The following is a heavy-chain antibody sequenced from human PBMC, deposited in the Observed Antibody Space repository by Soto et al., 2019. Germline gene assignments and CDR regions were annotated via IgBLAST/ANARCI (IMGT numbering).Heavy chain of an antibody. CDR1: GFTFSSYG. CDR2: ISYDGSNK. Sequence: QVQLVESGGGVVQPGRSLRLSCAASGFTFSSYGMHWVRQAPGKGLEWVELISYDGSNKYYADSVKGRFTISRDNSKNTLYLQMNSLRTEDTAVYYCAKDLGHGGRGAFDIWGQGTMVTVSS. J-gene: IGHJ3*02. CDR3: AKDLGHGGRGAFDI. D-gene: IGHD7-27*01. V-gene: IGHV3-30*18.